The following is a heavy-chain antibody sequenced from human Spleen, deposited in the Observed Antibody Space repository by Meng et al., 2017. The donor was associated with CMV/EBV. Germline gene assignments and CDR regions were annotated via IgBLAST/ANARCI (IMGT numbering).Heavy chain of an antibody. CDR1: GFPVSSSS. Sequence: AAPGFPVSSSSMNCVVQAPGKGVEGVTSMSSIKSYRNSAGSVKGRFTISRDNAKNALYLQKNSLRAEDTAVYYCASDYCDYHGPFDYWGQGTLVTVSS. D-gene: IGHD4-17*01. J-gene: IGHJ4*02. V-gene: IGHV3-21*01. CDR3: ASDYCDYHGPFDY. CDR2: MSSIKSYR.